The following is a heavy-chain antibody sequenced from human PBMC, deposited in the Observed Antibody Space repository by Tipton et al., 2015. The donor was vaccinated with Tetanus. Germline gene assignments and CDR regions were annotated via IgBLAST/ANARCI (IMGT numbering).Heavy chain of an antibody. V-gene: IGHV4-30-4*01. CDR2: IYYTGTT. Sequence: TLSLTCTVSGGSISSGDYQWNWVRQPPGKGLEWIGKIYYTGTTDYNPSLMSRLTISVDTSMNQFSLRLSSVAAADTAVYYCARGSGTLRRYFDLWGRGPPVTVSS. CDR1: GGSISSGDYQ. D-gene: IGHD1-14*01. CDR3: ARGSGTLRRYFDL. J-gene: IGHJ2*01.